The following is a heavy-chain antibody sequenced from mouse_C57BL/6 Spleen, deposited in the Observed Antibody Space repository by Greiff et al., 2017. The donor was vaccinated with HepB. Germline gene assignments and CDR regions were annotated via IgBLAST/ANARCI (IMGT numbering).Heavy chain of an antibody. V-gene: IGHV5-9*01. J-gene: IGHJ3*01. CDR2: ISGGGGNT. Sequence: EVMLVESGGGLVKPGGSLKLSCAASGFTFSSYTMSWVRQTPEKRLEWVATISGGGGNTYYPDSVKGRFTISRDNAKNTLYLQMSSLRSEDTALYYCARRDGYYGFAYWGQGTLVTVSA. CDR1: GFTFSSYT. D-gene: IGHD2-3*01. CDR3: ARRDGYYGFAY.